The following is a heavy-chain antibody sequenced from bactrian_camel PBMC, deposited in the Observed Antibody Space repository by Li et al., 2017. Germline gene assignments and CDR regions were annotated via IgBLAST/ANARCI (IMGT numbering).Heavy chain of an antibody. CDR3: AAVSDDVYCDL. Sequence: HVQLVESGGGLVQPGGSLTLSCAASGDIFSTCGMAWYRQAPGKERELVSRISTHGTTSYTDSVKGRFTISEDNAKNTLYLQMNSLKTEDTAVYYCAAVSDDVYCDLWGQGTQVTVS. J-gene: IGHJ4*01. V-gene: IGHV3S53*01. CDR2: ISTHGTT. D-gene: IGHD4*01. CDR1: GDIFSTCG.